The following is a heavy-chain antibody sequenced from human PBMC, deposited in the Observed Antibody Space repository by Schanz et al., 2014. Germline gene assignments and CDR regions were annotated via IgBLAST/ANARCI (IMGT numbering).Heavy chain of an antibody. D-gene: IGHD7-27*01. CDR1: GFTFSTYA. J-gene: IGHJ3*02. CDR3: ARENLNWEAFDI. V-gene: IGHV3-23*01. Sequence: EVQLLESGGALVQPGGSLRLSCSASGFTFSTYAMSWVRQAPGKGLEWVSAINGNGGITYYADSVKGRFTISRDNAKNSLYLEMTSLRGEDTAVYYCARENLNWEAFDIWGQGTVVTVSS. CDR2: INGNGGIT.